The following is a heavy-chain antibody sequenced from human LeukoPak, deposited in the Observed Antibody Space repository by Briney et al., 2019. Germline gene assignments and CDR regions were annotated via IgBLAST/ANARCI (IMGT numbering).Heavy chain of an antibody. D-gene: IGHD1-26*01. CDR1: GFTFSSYA. Sequence: GGSLRLSCAASGFTFSSYAMSWVRQAPGKGLEWVSVISGSGGSTYYADSVEGRFTISRDNSKNTLYLQMNSLRAEDTAVYYCAKMNSGSYSIYWYFDLWGRGTLVTVSS. CDR2: ISGSGGST. CDR3: AKMNSGSYSIYWYFDL. J-gene: IGHJ2*01. V-gene: IGHV3-23*01.